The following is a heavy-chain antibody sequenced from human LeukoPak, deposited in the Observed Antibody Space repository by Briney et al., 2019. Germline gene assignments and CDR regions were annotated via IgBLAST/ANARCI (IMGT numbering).Heavy chain of an antibody. D-gene: IGHD1-26*01. CDR2: ISGNGGYT. CDR3: AKDSRPYSGSQRVDY. J-gene: IGHJ4*02. Sequence: GGSLRLSCAASGFTFNSYAMTWVRQAPGKGLEWVSGISGNGGYTYYADSVKGRFTISRDNSRNRLYLEMNSLRAEDTAVYYCAKDSRPYSGSQRVDYWSQGTLVTVSS. V-gene: IGHV3-23*01. CDR1: GFTFNSYA.